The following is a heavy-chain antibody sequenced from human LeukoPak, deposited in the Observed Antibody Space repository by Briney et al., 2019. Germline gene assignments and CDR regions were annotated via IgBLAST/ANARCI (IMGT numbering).Heavy chain of an antibody. CDR3: ARGATSCCYYYYYYMDV. Sequence: GGSLRLSCAASGFTVSSNYMSWVRQAPGKGLEWVSYISSSGSTIYYADSVKGRFTISRDNAKNSLYLQMNSLRAEDTAVYYCARGATSCCYYYYYYMDVWGKGTTVTVSS. CDR1: GFTVSSNY. D-gene: IGHD2-2*01. J-gene: IGHJ6*03. V-gene: IGHV3-11*04. CDR2: ISSSGSTI.